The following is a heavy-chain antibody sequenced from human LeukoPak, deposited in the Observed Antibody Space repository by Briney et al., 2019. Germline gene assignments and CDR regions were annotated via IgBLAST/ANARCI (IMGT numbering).Heavy chain of an antibody. J-gene: IGHJ5*02. D-gene: IGHD4-17*01. Sequence: ASVKVSCKASGYTFTGYYMHWVRQAPGKGLEWMGGFDPEDGETIYAQKFQGRVTMTEDTSTDTAYMELSSLRSEDTAVYYCATSSLPGDYGDWFDPWGQGTLVTVSS. CDR3: ATSSLPGDYGDWFDP. V-gene: IGHV1-24*01. CDR2: FDPEDGET. CDR1: GYTFTGYY.